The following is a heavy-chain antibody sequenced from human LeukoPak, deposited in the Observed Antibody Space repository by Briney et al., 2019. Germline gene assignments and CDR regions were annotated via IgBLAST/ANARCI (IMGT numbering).Heavy chain of an antibody. CDR2: IKQSGSEK. CDR1: GFTFSSYW. Sequence: GGSLRLSCAASGFTFSSYWMSWVRQAPGKGLEWVANIKQSGSEKYYVDSVKGRFTISRDNSKNTLYLQINSLRAEDTAVYYCAKDHLPGIVVADRDYWGQGTLVTVSS. CDR3: AKDHLPGIVVADRDY. D-gene: IGHD6-19*01. J-gene: IGHJ4*02. V-gene: IGHV3-7*03.